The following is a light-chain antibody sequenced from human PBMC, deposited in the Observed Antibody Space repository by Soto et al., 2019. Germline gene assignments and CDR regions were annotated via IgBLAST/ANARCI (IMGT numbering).Light chain of an antibody. V-gene: IGLV1-40*01. CDR2: GNS. CDR1: SSNIGAGYD. Sequence: QSALTQPPSVSGAPGKRGTISCTVSSSNIGAGYDVHWYQQLPGTAPKLLIYGNSNRPSWVPDRFSGSKSGTSASLAIAGLQAEDEADYYCQSYDSSLSGSGVFGTGTKVTVL. J-gene: IGLJ1*01. CDR3: QSYDSSLSGSGV.